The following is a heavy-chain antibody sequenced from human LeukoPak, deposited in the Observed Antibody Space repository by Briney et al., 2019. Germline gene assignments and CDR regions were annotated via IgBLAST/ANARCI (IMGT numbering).Heavy chain of an antibody. D-gene: IGHD3-10*01. V-gene: IGHV3-11*01. CDR3: VRLVRGATFDP. Sequence: GGSLRPSCAASGFKFTTYYMTWIRQAPGKGLEWLSSISGSGTTIGYADSVKGRFTISRDNAKTSLYLQMNNLTAEDTAVYYCVRLVRGATFDPWGQGALVAVSS. CDR1: GFKFTTYY. J-gene: IGHJ5*02. CDR2: ISGSGTTI.